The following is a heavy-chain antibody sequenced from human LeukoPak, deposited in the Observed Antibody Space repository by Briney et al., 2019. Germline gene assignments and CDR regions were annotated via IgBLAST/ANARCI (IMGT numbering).Heavy chain of an antibody. J-gene: IGHJ5*02. D-gene: IGHD2-2*01. CDR2: IKHDGSEK. V-gene: IGHV3-7*01. CDR3: ARGYCSSTSCPPHGNWFDP. CDR1: GFTFSSYW. Sequence: GGSLRLSCVASGFTFSSYWMTWVRQAPGKGLEWVANIKHDGSEKYYADSVKGRFTISRDNSKNTLYLQMNSLRAEDTAVYYCARGYCSSTSCPPHGNWFDPWGQGTLVTVSS.